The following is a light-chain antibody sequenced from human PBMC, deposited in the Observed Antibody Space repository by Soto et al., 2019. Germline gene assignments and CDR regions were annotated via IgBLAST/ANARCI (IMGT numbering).Light chain of an antibody. CDR2: GAS. J-gene: IGKJ4*01. CDR1: QTVSGSY. V-gene: IGKV3-20*01. CDR3: QQYGDSTLT. Sequence: ENLLTQSPGTLSLSPGERATLSCRASQTVSGSYVAWYQQKPGQTPRLLIYGASSRATGIPERFSGSGSGTDFTLTISRLEPEDFAVYHCQQYGDSTLTFGGGTQVDIK.